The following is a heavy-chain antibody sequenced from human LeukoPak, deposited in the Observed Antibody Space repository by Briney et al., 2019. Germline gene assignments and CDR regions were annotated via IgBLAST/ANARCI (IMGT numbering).Heavy chain of an antibody. D-gene: IGHD3-10*01. CDR3: ARDARKITMVRGVTPNFDY. J-gene: IGHJ4*02. V-gene: IGHV4-34*01. CDR2: INHSGST. Sequence: KTSETLSLTCAVYGGSFSGYYWSWIRQPPGKGLEWIGEINHSGSTNYNPSLKSRVTISVDTSKNQFSLKLSSVTAADTAVYYCARDARKITMVRGVTPNFDYWGQGTLVTVSS. CDR1: GGSFSGYY.